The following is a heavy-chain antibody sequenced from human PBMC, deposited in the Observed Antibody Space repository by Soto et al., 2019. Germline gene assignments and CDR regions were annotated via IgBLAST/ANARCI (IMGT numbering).Heavy chain of an antibody. Sequence: GGSLRLSCAASGFTFSSYGMHWVRQAPGKGLEWVAVISYDGSNKYYADSVKGRFTISRDNSKNTLYLQMNSLRAEDTAVYYCAKDWQNYDFWSGYHYYYYYMDVWGKGTTVTVSS. CDR2: ISYDGSNK. V-gene: IGHV3-30*18. CDR1: GFTFSSYG. CDR3: AKDWQNYDFWSGYHYYYYYMDV. J-gene: IGHJ6*03. D-gene: IGHD3-3*01.